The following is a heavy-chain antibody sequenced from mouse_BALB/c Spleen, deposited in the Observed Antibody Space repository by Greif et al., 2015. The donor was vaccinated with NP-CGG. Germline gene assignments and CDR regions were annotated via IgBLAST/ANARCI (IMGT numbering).Heavy chain of an antibody. CDR1: GFTFSSFG. J-gene: IGHJ3*01. CDR3: ARAGTTVAAY. V-gene: IGHV5-17*02. CDR2: ISSGSSTI. Sequence: EVKLMESGGGLVQPGGSRKLSCAASGFTFSSFGMHWVRQAPEKGLEWVAYISSGSSTIYYADTVKGRFTISRDNPKNTLFLQMTSLRSEDTAMYYCARAGTTVAAYWGQGTLVTVSA. D-gene: IGHD1-1*01.